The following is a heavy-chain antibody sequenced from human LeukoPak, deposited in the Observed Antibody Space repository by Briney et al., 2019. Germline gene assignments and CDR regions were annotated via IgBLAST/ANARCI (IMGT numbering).Heavy chain of an antibody. CDR1: GFTFSSYS. Sequence: GGSLRLSCAASGFTFSSYSMNWVRQAPGKGLEWVSSISSSSSYIYYADSVKGRFTISRDNAKNSLYLQMNSLRAEDTAVYYCARSAYCSGGNCYQGSFDVWGQGTMVTVSS. J-gene: IGHJ3*01. CDR3: ARSAYCSGGNCYQGSFDV. CDR2: ISSSSSYI. V-gene: IGHV3-21*01. D-gene: IGHD2-15*01.